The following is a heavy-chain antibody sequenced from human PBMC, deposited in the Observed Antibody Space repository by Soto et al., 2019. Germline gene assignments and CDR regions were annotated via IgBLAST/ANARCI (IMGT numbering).Heavy chain of an antibody. CDR2: IIPIFGPA. J-gene: IGHJ4*02. Sequence: QVQLVQSGSEVKKPGSSVRVSCKASGGSVSNSAISWLRQAPGQGLEWMGGIIPIFGPAIYARKFQGRFTISEDESTGTAYMALNNVRSDDTAVYYCGRGSSLTKVEYWGQGTLVTVSS. V-gene: IGHV1-69*01. CDR1: GGSVSNSA. CDR3: GRGSSLTKVEY. D-gene: IGHD6-6*01.